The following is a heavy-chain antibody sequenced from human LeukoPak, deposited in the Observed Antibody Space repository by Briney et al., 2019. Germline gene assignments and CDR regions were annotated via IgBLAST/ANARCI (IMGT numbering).Heavy chain of an antibody. CDR3: ARDYDILTGYDY. Sequence: ASVKVSCKASGYTFTGYYMHWVRQAPGQGLEWMGWINPNSGGTNYAQKFQGRVTMTRDTSISTAYMELSSLRSEDTAVYYCARDYDILTGYDYWGQGTLVTVSS. V-gene: IGHV1-2*02. D-gene: IGHD3-9*01. CDR1: GYTFTGYY. J-gene: IGHJ4*02. CDR2: INPNSGGT.